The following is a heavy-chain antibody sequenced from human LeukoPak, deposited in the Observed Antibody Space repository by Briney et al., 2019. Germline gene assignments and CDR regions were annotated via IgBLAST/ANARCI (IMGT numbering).Heavy chain of an antibody. J-gene: IGHJ4*02. D-gene: IGHD3-9*01. V-gene: IGHV4-59*01. CDR2: IYYSGST. CDR1: GGSISSYY. Sequence: PSETLSLTCTVSGGSISSYYWSWIRQPPGKGLEWIGYIYYSGSTNYNPSLKSRVTISVDTSKNQFSLKLSPVTAADTAVYYCAKGGPTYYDILTGYDPRQYYFDYWGQGTPVTVS. CDR3: AKGGPTYYDILTGYDPRQYYFDY.